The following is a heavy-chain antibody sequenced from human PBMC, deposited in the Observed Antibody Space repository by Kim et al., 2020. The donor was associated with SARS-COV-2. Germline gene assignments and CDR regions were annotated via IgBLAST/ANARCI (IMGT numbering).Heavy chain of an antibody. V-gene: IGHV3-30*18. CDR1: GFTFSTYG. CDR3: AKAVLRGVNYYYYGMDV. CDR2: ISYDGSDK. Sequence: GRSLRLSCAASGFTFSTYGMYWVRQAPGKGLEWVALISYDGSDKYSADSVKGRFTISRDNSKNTLYLQMNSLRAEDTAVYYCAKAVLRGVNYYYYGMDVWGQGTTVTVSS. D-gene: IGHD3-10*01. J-gene: IGHJ6*02.